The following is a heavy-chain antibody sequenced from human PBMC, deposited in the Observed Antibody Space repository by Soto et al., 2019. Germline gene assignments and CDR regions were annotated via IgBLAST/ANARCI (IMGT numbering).Heavy chain of an antibody. V-gene: IGHV3-48*01. Sequence: GGSLRLSCAASGFTFSSYSMNWVRQAPGKGLEWVSYISSSSNSIYYADSVKGRFTISRDNSKNTLYLQMNSLRAEDTAVYYCARDSVLRGYSGYDSGSGAFDIWGQGTMVTVS. D-gene: IGHD5-12*01. CDR3: ARDSVLRGYSGYDSGSGAFDI. CDR2: ISSSSNSI. CDR1: GFTFSSYS. J-gene: IGHJ3*02.